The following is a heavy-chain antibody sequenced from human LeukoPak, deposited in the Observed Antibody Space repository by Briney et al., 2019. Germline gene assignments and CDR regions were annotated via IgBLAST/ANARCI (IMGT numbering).Heavy chain of an antibody. D-gene: IGHD6-13*01. CDR1: GFTFSSYS. J-gene: IGHJ4*02. Sequence: GGSLRLSCAASGFTFSSYSMNWVRQAPGKGLEWVSYISSSSSTIYYADSVKGRFIISRDNAKNSLYLQMNSLRAEDTAVYYCARVSIAAAGKRVAYWGEGSLVSVSS. CDR3: ARVSIAAAGKRVAY. CDR2: ISSSSSTI. V-gene: IGHV3-48*01.